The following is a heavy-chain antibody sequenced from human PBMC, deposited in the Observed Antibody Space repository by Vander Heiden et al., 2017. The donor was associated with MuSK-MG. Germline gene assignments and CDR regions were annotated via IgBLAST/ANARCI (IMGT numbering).Heavy chain of an antibody. Sequence: QVHLEQSWAEVTKPAASVKVSCKPSGYTFTSYEIDWVRQVTGQGLEWMGWMNPSSGNTGYEQKFEGRVTITRNTSISTAYMELSSMRSEDTAVYYCSRTDFWSGMGGYWGQGTLVTVSS. CDR3: SRTDFWSGMGGY. CDR1: GYTFTSYE. CDR2: MNPSSGNT. J-gene: IGHJ4*02. D-gene: IGHD3-3*01. V-gene: IGHV1-8*02.